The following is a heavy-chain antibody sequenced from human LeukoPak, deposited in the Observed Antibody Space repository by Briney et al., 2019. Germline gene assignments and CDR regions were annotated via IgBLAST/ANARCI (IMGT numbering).Heavy chain of an antibody. Sequence: GESLKISCQASGYSFTNYWIAWIRQLPGKGLEWLGIIYPGASDTKYSPSLQGHVTIAADNSLTTAYLEWSGLKASDSAIYYCARAGSGSESYGRDVWGKGTTVTVSS. J-gene: IGHJ6*04. D-gene: IGHD3-10*01. CDR3: ARAGSGSESYGRDV. CDR2: IYPGASDT. CDR1: GYSFTNYW. V-gene: IGHV5-51*01.